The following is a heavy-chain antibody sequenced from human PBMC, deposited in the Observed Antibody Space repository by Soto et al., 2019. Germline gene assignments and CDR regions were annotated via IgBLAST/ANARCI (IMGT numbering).Heavy chain of an antibody. Sequence: QVQLQESGPGLVKPSETLSLSCTVSGGSISSYYWSWFRQSPGKRMEWIGYVHHSWGSSYNPSLQMRFAISLITSKSQFSLKVTSVTATDTAVYYCARQGFGPLHGLVDVWGQGTTVTVSS. J-gene: IGHJ6*02. CDR3: ARQGFGPLHGLVDV. D-gene: IGHD3-10*01. CDR2: VHHSWGS. CDR1: GGSISSYY. V-gene: IGHV4-59*08.